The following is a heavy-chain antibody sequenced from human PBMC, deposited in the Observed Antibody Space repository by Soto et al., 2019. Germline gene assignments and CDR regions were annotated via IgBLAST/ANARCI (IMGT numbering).Heavy chain of an antibody. CDR1: GYTLTELS. CDR3: ATRGEKRLTRTFYYYYGMDV. CDR2: FDPEDGET. D-gene: IGHD6-25*01. V-gene: IGHV1-24*01. Sequence: AASVKVSCKVSGYTLTELSMHWVRQAPGKGLEWMGGFDPEDGETIYAQKFQGRVTMTEDTSTDTAYMELSSLRSEDTAVYYCATRGEKRLTRTFYYYYGMDVWGQGTTVTVSS. J-gene: IGHJ6*02.